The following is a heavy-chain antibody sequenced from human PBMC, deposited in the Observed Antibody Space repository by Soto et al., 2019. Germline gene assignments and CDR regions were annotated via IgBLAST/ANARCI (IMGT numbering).Heavy chain of an antibody. V-gene: IGHV1-18*01. CDR2: VSGYNYNT. CDR3: GRSSSMLGAGWSDS. D-gene: IGHD2-8*01. Sequence: GASVKVSCKASGYSFRSYGINWVRQAPGQGLEWIGWVSGYNYNTEYAQKLQGRITVTTDTSTNTAYMELRSLRSDDTAVYYCGRSSSMLGAGWSDSWGRGTLVTVSS. J-gene: IGHJ5*01. CDR1: GYSFRSYG.